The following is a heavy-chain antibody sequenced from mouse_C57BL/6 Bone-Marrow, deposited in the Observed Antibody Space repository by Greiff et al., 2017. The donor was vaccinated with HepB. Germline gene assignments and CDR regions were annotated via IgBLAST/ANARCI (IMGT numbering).Heavy chain of an antibody. V-gene: IGHV1-50*01. Sequence: VQLQQPGAELVKPGASVKLSCKASGYTFTSYWMQWVKQRPGQGLEWIGEIDPSDSYTNYNQKFKGKATLTVDTSSSTAYMQLSSLTSEDSAVYYCARSDGYYVPYAMDYWGQGTSVTVSS. J-gene: IGHJ4*01. CDR1: GYTFTSYW. CDR3: ARSDGYYVPYAMDY. CDR2: IDPSDSYT. D-gene: IGHD2-3*01.